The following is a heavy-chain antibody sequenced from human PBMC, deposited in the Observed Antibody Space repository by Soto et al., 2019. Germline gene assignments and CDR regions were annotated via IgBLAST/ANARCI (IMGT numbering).Heavy chain of an antibody. Sequence: GGSLRLSCAASGFTFSSYAMSWVRQAPGKGLEWVSAISGSGGSTYYADSVKGRFTISRDNSKNTLYLQMNSLRAEDTAVYYCAKDLYPRIYDILTGSVSFTGYNWFDPWGQGTLVTVSS. J-gene: IGHJ5*02. CDR1: GFTFSSYA. CDR2: ISGSGGST. D-gene: IGHD3-9*01. V-gene: IGHV3-23*01. CDR3: AKDLYPRIYDILTGSVSFTGYNWFDP.